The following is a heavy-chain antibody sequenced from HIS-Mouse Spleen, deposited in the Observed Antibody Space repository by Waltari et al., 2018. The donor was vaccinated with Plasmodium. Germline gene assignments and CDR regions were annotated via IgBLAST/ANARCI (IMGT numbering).Heavy chain of an antibody. J-gene: IGHJ4*02. Sequence: QVQLQQWGAGLLKPSETLSLTCAVYGGSFSGYYWSWIRQPPGKGLEWIGEINHSGSTNYNPAIKGRVTRSVDTSKNQFSLKLSSVTAADTAVYYCASSGSGSYYYWGQGTLVTVSS. CDR2: INHSGST. CDR1: GGSFSGYY. D-gene: IGHD3-10*01. V-gene: IGHV4-34*01. CDR3: ASSGSGSYYY.